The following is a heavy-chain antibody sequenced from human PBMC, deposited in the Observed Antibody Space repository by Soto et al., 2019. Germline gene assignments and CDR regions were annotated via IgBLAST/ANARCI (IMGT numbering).Heavy chain of an antibody. V-gene: IGHV3-7*01. J-gene: IGHJ6*02. CDR2: IKQDGSEK. CDR3: ARDRAKYCSGGSCYLLFNNV. D-gene: IGHD2-15*01. CDR1: GFTFSSYW. Sequence: PGGSLRLSCAASGFTFSSYWMSWVRQAPGKGLEWVANIKQDGSEKCYVDSVKGRFTISRDNAKNSLYLQISRLRAEDTAVYYCARDRAKYCSGGSCYLLFNNVWGQGSTVTVSS.